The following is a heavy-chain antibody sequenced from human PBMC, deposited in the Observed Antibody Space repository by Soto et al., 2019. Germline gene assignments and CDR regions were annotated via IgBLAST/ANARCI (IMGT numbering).Heavy chain of an antibody. V-gene: IGHV1-69*02. CDR2: IIPILGIA. D-gene: IGHD5-12*01. J-gene: IGHJ4*02. CDR1: GGTFSSYT. CDR3: ATVTTGGIVASRKDY. Sequence: SVKVSCKASGGTFSSYTISWVRQAPGQGLEWMGRIIPILGIANYAQKFQGRVTITADKSTSTAYMELSSLRSEDTAVYYCATVTTGGIVASRKDYWGQGTLVTVSS.